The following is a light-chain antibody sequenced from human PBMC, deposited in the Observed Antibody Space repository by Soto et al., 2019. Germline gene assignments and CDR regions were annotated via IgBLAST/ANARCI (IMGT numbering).Light chain of an antibody. CDR1: QSVSSSY. V-gene: IGKV3-20*01. J-gene: IGKJ1*01. CDR2: DAS. Sequence: ELVLTQSPGTLYLSPGERATLSCRASQSVSSSYLAWYQQKPGQDHRLLIYDASSMATGIPDRFSGSGSGTVFTLTIRRREPEDFAVYYCQQYGSSPRGFGQWTKVEIK. CDR3: QQYGSSPRG.